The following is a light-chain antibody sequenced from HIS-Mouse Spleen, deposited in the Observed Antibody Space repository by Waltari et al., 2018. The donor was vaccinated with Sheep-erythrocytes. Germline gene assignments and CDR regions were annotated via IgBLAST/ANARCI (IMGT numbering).Light chain of an antibody. CDR3: QQFNNYPRT. Sequence: AIQLTQSPSSLSASAGDRVTITCRATQGISSALAWYQQKPGKAPKLLIYDASSLESGVPSRFSGSGSGTDFTLTISSLQPEDFATYCCQQFNNYPRTFGQGTKVEIK. J-gene: IGKJ1*01. CDR1: QGISSA. V-gene: IGKV1D-13*01. CDR2: DAS.